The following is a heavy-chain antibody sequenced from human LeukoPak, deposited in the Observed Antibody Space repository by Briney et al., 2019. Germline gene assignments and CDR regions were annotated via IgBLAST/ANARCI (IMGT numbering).Heavy chain of an antibody. CDR1: GFTFATHG. CDR3: ARGRVKRVPFTAVPGPLDY. CDR2: IRGSSGKT. D-gene: IGHD6-19*01. V-gene: IGHV1-18*01. J-gene: IGHJ4*02. Sequence: ASVKVSCKASGFTFATHGISWMRRAPGQGLVWLGWIRGSSGKTDYAQKLQDRVTMTADTSATTAYMELRSLRSDDTAVYYCARGRVKRVPFTAVPGPLDYWGQGSLVTVSS.